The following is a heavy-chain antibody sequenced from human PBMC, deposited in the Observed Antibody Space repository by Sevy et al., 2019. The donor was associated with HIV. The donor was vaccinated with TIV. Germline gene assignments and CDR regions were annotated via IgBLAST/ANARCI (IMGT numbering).Heavy chain of an antibody. CDR3: ARSGGYRDNGMDV. V-gene: IGHV3-13*05. CDR2: IGSSGDP. CDR1: GFTFSSYD. J-gene: IGHJ6*02. D-gene: IGHD5-12*01. Sequence: GGSLRLSCAASGFTFSSYDMHWVRQVTGKGLEWVSVIGSSGDPYYPGSVKGRFTIPRENAKNSVYLQMNSLRAGDTAVYYCARSGGYRDNGMDVWGQGTTVTVSS.